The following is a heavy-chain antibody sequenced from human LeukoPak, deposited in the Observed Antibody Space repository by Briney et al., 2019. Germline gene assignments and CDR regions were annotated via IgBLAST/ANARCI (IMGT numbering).Heavy chain of an antibody. CDR3: ARRVTTMIVWDAFDI. CDR2: IYYSGST. V-gene: IGHV4-39*01. J-gene: IGHJ3*02. CDR1: GGSISSSSYY. D-gene: IGHD3-22*01. Sequence: SETLSLTCTVSGGSISSSSYYWGWIRQPPGKGLEWIGSIYYSGSTYYNPSLKSRVTISVDTSKNQFSLKLSSVTAADTAVYYCARRVTTMIVWDAFDIWGQGTMVTVSS.